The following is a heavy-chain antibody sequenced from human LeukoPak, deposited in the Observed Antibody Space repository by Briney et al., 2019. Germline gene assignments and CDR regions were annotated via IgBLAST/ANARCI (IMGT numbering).Heavy chain of an antibody. CDR2: INSDGSST. V-gene: IGHV3-74*01. J-gene: IGHJ4*02. Sequence: GGSLRRSCAASGFTFSRYWMHWVRQGPGKGLVWVSRINSDGSSTSYADSVKGRFTISRDNAKNTLYLQMNSLRAEDTAVYYCARERVMYYYGAGSPDYWGQGTLVTVSS. D-gene: IGHD3-10*01. CDR1: GFTFSRYW. CDR3: ARERVMYYYGAGSPDY.